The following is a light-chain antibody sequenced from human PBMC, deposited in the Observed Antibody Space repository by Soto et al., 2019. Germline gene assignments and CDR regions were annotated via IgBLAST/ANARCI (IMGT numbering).Light chain of an antibody. Sequence: EIVLIQSPATLSLSPGERATLSCRASQSVSSNLAWYQQNPGQAPRLLIFDASKRATGIPARFSGSGSGTDFTLTISSLQPEDFATYYCQQSYSTWTFGQGTKV. CDR1: QSVSSN. V-gene: IGKV3-11*01. J-gene: IGKJ1*01. CDR3: QQSYSTWT. CDR2: DAS.